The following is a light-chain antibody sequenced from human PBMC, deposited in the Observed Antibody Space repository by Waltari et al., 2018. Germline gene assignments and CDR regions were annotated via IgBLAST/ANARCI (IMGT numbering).Light chain of an antibody. Sequence: DIQMTQSPSTLSASVGDRVTITCRASQSIRSWLAWYQQKPGKAPKHLIYKASSLDSGVPSRFSGSGSGTEFTLTISSLQPDDFAAYYCQQYNSFGQGTKLESK. CDR2: KAS. CDR3: QQYNS. CDR1: QSIRSW. V-gene: IGKV1-5*03. J-gene: IGKJ2*01.